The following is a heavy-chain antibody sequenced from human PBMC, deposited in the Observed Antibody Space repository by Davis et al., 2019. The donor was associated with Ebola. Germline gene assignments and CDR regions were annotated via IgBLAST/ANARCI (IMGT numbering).Heavy chain of an antibody. J-gene: IGHJ3*02. V-gene: IGHV3-30*04. CDR2: ISYDGSNK. CDR1: RFTFSSYA. D-gene: IGHD3-22*01. Sequence: GGSLRLSCAASRFTFSSYAMHWVRQAPGKGLEWVAVISYDGSNKYYADSVKGRFTISRDNSKNTLYLQMNSLRAEDTAVYYCARDTYDSSGSRAFDIWGQGTMVTVSS. CDR3: ARDTYDSSGSRAFDI.